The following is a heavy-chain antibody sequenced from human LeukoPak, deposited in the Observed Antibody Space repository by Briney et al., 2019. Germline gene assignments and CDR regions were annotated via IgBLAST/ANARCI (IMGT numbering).Heavy chain of an antibody. CDR3: AKVVPAAIRPHRGDY. Sequence: GGSLRLSCAASGFTFNSYAMSWVRQAPGEGLEWVSAISGSGGSTYYADSVKGRFTISRDNSKNTLYLQMNSLRAEDTAVYYCAKVVPAAIRPHRGDYWGQGTLVTVSS. J-gene: IGHJ4*02. D-gene: IGHD2-2*02. V-gene: IGHV3-23*01. CDR2: ISGSGGST. CDR1: GFTFNSYA.